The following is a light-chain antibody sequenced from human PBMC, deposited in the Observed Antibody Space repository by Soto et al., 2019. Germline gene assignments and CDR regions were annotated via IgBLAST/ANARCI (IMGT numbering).Light chain of an antibody. CDR1: QSISSY. CDR2: AAS. CDR3: QQSFTTPFT. J-gene: IGKJ2*01. V-gene: IGKV1-39*01. Sequence: DIQMTQSPSSLSASVGNRVTITCRASQSISSYLNWYQQKPGKAPNLLIYAASRLQSGVPSRFSGSGSRTDFTLTISSLQPEDFATYFCQQSFTTPFTFGQGTKLEIK.